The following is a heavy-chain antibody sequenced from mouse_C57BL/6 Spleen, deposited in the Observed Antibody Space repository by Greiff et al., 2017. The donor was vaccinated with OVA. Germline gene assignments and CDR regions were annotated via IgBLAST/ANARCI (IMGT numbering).Heavy chain of an antibody. Sequence: VQLQQPGAELVKPGASVKLSCKASGYTFTSYWMHWVKQRPGQGLEWIGMIHPNSGSTNYNEKFKSKATLTVDKSSSTAYMQLSSLTSEDSAVYYCARDYGSIYHWYFDVWGTGTTVTVSS. D-gene: IGHD1-1*01. CDR1: GYTFTSYW. CDR3: ARDYGSIYHWYFDV. V-gene: IGHV1-64*01. CDR2: IHPNSGST. J-gene: IGHJ1*03.